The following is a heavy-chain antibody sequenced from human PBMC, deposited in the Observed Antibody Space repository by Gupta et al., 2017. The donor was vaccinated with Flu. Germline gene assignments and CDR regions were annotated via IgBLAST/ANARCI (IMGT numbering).Heavy chain of an antibody. CDR1: GYIFINYD. V-gene: IGHV1-8*01. CDR3: ARMVGYSAKQVRLDD. D-gene: IGHD2-8*02. Sequence: QVPLVQSGAEVKKPGASLKVSCRASGYIFINYDINWVRQAPGQGLEWMGWMNPSRDNTGYAQKFQGRVTMTRDTSTGTAYMELSSLRSEDTAGYYCARMVGYSAKQVRLDDWGQGTLVTVSS. J-gene: IGHJ4*02. CDR2: MNPSRDNT.